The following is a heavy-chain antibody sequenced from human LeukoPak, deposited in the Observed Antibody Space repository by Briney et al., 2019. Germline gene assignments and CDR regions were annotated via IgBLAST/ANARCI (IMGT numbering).Heavy chain of an antibody. CDR3: ARGLERGRGYYYYYYMDV. CDR2: INSDGSST. CDR1: GFTFSSYW. J-gene: IGHJ6*03. V-gene: IGHV3-74*01. D-gene: IGHD1-1*01. Sequence: GGSLRLSCAASGFTFSSYWMHWVRQAPGKGLVWVSRINSDGSSTSYADSVKGRFTISRDNAKNTLYLQMNSLRAEDTAVYYCARGLERGRGYYYYYYMDVWGKGTTVTVPS.